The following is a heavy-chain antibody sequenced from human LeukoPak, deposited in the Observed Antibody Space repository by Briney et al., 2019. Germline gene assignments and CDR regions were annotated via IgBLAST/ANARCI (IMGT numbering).Heavy chain of an antibody. CDR2: IIPILGIA. CDR3: ASTDSSGLGWFDP. J-gene: IGHJ5*02. CDR1: GGTFSSYA. Sequence: SVKVSCKASGGTFSSYAISWVRQAPGQGLEWMGRIIPILGIANYAQKFQGRVTITADKSTSTAYMELSSLRSEDTAVYYCASTDSSGLGWFDPWGQGTLVTVSS. D-gene: IGHD6-19*01. V-gene: IGHV1-69*04.